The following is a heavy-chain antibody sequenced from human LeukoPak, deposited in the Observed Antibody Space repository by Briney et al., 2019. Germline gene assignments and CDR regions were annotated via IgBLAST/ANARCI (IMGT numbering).Heavy chain of an antibody. Sequence: PSETLSLTCTVSGGSISSSGYYWRWIRQPPGKVLEWIGTIYYSGSTYYYPSLNSRVTISVDTSKNQFSLKLSSVTAADTAVYYCARTGIKGQWLVPFDYWGQGTLVTVSS. J-gene: IGHJ4*02. CDR3: ARTGIKGQWLVPFDY. CDR1: GGSISSSGYY. D-gene: IGHD6-19*01. V-gene: IGHV4-39*01. CDR2: IYYSGST.